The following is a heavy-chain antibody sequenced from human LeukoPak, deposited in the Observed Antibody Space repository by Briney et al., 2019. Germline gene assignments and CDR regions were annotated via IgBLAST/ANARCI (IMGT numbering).Heavy chain of an antibody. J-gene: IGHJ4*02. Sequence: SETLSLTCTVSGGSISSYYWSWIRQPPGKGLEWIGYVYYSGSTNYNPSLKSRVTISVDTSKNQFSLKLSSVTAADTAVYYCARGAFGGVIAYDFDYWGQGTLVTVSS. CDR1: GGSISSYY. CDR2: VYYSGST. V-gene: IGHV4-59*08. CDR3: ARGAFGGVIAYDFDY. D-gene: IGHD3-16*02.